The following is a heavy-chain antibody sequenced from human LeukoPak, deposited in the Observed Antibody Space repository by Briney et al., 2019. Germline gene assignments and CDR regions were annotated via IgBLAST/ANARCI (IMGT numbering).Heavy chain of an antibody. Sequence: PGGSLRLSCAASGFTFSSYAMSWVRQAPGKGLEWVSAISGSGGSTYYADSVKGRFTISRDNSKHTLYLQMNSLRAEDTAVYYCAKESVLRYFDWFPRGMDVWGQGTTVTVSS. CDR1: GFTFSSYA. D-gene: IGHD3-9*01. CDR2: ISGSGGST. CDR3: AKESVLRYFDWFPRGMDV. V-gene: IGHV3-23*01. J-gene: IGHJ6*02.